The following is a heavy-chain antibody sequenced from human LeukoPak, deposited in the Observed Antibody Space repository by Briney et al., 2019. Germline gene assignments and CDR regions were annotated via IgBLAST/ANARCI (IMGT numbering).Heavy chain of an antibody. CDR2: IYTSGST. V-gene: IGHV4-4*07. D-gene: IGHD6-19*01. CDR3: ARDLGSGWYSDAFDI. CDR1: GGSISSYY. Sequence: SETLSLTCTVSGGSISSYYWSWIRQPAGKGLEWIGRIYTSGSTNYNPSLKSRVTMSVDTSKSQFSLKLSSVTAADTAVYYCARDLGSGWYSDAFDIWGQGTMVTVSS. J-gene: IGHJ3*02.